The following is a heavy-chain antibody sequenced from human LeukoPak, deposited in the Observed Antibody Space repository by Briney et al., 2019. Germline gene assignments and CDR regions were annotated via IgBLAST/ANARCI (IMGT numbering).Heavy chain of an antibody. CDR2: ISYDGSNK. CDR1: GFTFSTYG. D-gene: IGHD3-10*01. Sequence: PGGSLRLSCAASGFTFSTYGMHWVRQAPGKGLEWVAVISYDGSNKFYSGSVKGRFTISRDNSKNTLDLQMNGLRGEDTAVYYCAKGAHYYGSGSLDYWGQGTLVTVSS. V-gene: IGHV3-30*18. CDR3: AKGAHYYGSGSLDY. J-gene: IGHJ4*02.